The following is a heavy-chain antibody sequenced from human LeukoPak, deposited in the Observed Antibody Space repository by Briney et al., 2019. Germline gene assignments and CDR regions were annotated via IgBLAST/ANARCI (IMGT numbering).Heavy chain of an antibody. V-gene: IGHV1-24*01. Sequence: GASVKVSCKVSGYTLTELSMHWVRQAPGKGLEWMGGFDPEDGETIYAQKFQGRVTMTEDTSTDTAYMELSSLRSEDTAVYYCARDQLRGRWQLLRLWGQGTLVTVSS. CDR1: GYTLTELS. CDR3: ARDQLRGRWQLLRL. CDR2: FDPEDGET. J-gene: IGHJ4*02. D-gene: IGHD2-15*01.